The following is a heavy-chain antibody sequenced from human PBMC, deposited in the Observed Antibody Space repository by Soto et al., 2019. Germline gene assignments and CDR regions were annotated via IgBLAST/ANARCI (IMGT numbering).Heavy chain of an antibody. V-gene: IGHV3-23*01. CDR2: ISGNGAST. D-gene: IGHD3-22*01. CDR3: AKDSGYYDTSGYFHCGDYGMDV. CDR1: GFTFSSYA. Sequence: GGSLRLSCEGSGFTFSSYAMSWVRQAPGRGLEWVSGISGNGASTYYADAVKGRFTLSRDNSKNTLYLEVNSLRSEDTAVYYCAKDSGYYDTSGYFHCGDYGMDVWVQGTTVTVSS. J-gene: IGHJ6*02.